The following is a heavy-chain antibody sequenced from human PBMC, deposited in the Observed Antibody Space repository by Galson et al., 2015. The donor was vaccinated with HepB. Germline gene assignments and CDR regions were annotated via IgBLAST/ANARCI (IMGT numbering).Heavy chain of an antibody. V-gene: IGHV3-21*01. CDR2: ISSSSSYI. D-gene: IGHD4-23*01. Sequence: SLRLSCAASGFTFSSYSMNWVRQAPGKGLEWVSSISSSSSYIYYADSVKGRFTISRDNAKNSLYLQMNSLRAEDTAVYYCARDEVDYGGPYYYYYGMDVWGQGTTVTVSS. CDR3: ARDEVDYGGPYYYYYGMDV. J-gene: IGHJ6*02. CDR1: GFTFSSYS.